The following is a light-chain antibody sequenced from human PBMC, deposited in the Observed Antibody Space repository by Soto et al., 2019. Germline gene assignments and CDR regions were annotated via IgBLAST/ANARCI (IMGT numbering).Light chain of an antibody. CDR2: SDD. V-gene: IGLV1-44*01. J-gene: IGLJ3*02. CDR3: AAWDDNLDGWV. CDR1: NSNIGENS. Sequence: QAVVTQKPSASATPGQRVSISCSGSNSNIGENSVTWYQQFPGTAPKVLMYSDDQRPSGVPDRFSASKSGTSASLAISGLQSEDAADYYCAAWDDNLDGWVFGGGTKVTVL.